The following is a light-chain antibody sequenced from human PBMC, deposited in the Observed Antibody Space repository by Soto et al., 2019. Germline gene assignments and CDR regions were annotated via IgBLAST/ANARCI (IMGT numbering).Light chain of an antibody. J-gene: IGKJ1*01. V-gene: IGKV3-15*01. CDR2: GAT. CDR1: QSVSSL. CDR3: QQYNNWART. Sequence: EIVLTQSPATLSVSPGERATLSCRASQSVSSLLAWYQQKPGQAPRLLIHGATTRATGIPARFSGSGSGTEFTLTISSLQSADFAVYFCQQYNNWARTFGQGTKVDIK.